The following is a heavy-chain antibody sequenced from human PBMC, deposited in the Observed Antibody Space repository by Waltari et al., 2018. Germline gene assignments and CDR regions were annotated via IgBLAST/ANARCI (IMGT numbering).Heavy chain of an antibody. CDR2: FIPIFGQI. V-gene: IGHV1-69*12. D-gene: IGHD3-16*01. CDR3: ARNRGGTRLYYYMDV. Sequence: QVQLVQSGAEVKKPGSSVKVSCKASGGTFSTYGISWVRQAPGQGLEWMGGFIPIFGQIKSEQKFKDRVRITADESTKTVYMELNSLRSDDTAVYYCARNRGGTRLYYYMDVWGQGTTVTISS. CDR1: GGTFSTYG. J-gene: IGHJ6*03.